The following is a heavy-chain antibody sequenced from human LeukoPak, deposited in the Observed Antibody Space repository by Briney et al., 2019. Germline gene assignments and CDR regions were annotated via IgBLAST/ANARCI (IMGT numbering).Heavy chain of an antibody. CDR1: GFTFSSYS. V-gene: IGHV3-21*05. CDR3: ARDPAYYYDSSGYVDY. D-gene: IGHD3-22*01. J-gene: IGHJ4*02. Sequence: GGSLRLSCAASGFTFSSYSMYWVRQAPGKGLEWVSYISSSSSNIYYADSVKGRFTISRDNAKNSLYLQMNSLRAEDTAVYYCARDPAYYYDSSGYVDYWGQGTLVTVSS. CDR2: ISSSSSNI.